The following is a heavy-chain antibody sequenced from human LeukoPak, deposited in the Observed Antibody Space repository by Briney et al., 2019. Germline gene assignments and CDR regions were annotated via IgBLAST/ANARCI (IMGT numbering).Heavy chain of an antibody. V-gene: IGHV4-59*07. CDR1: GGSISTYD. CDR3: AREDAQEGTNAFDI. CDR2: IYYSGST. D-gene: IGHD2-15*01. J-gene: IGHJ3*02. Sequence: PSATLSLTCTLAGGSISTYDWSWIRQPPGKGLEWSGYIYYSGSTYYNPSLKSRATISVDTSKNQFSLKLSSVTAADTAVYYCAREDAQEGTNAFDIWGQGTMVTVSS.